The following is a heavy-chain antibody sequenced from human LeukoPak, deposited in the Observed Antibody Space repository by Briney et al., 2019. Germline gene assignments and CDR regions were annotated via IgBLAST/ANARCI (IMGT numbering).Heavy chain of an antibody. Sequence: GGSLRLSCAASGFTFSGSAMHWVRQASGKGLEWVGRIRSKPNNYATAYAASVKGRFTISRDDSNNTAYLQMNSLKTEDTAVYYCAPGGDYCSTTSCPPWGQGTMVTVSS. CDR1: GFTFSGSA. CDR3: APGGDYCSTTSCPP. J-gene: IGHJ3*01. D-gene: IGHD2-2*01. V-gene: IGHV3-73*01. CDR2: IRSKPNNYAT.